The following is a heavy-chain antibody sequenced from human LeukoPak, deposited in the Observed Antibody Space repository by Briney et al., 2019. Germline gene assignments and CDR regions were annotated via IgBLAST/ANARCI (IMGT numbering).Heavy chain of an antibody. CDR1: GFTFSSSG. Sequence: GGALRLSCAASGFTFSSSGMSWVRQAPGKRLEWVSAISASGGQTYYADSVKGRFTISRDNSKNTLYLQMNSLRAEDTAVYYCAKVRYSSSWYLVDYWGQGTLVTVSS. V-gene: IGHV3-23*01. CDR3: AKVRYSSSWYLVDY. D-gene: IGHD6-13*01. CDR2: ISASGGQT. J-gene: IGHJ4*02.